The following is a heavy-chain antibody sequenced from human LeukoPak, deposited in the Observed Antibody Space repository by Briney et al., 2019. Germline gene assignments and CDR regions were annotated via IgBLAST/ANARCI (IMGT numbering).Heavy chain of an antibody. CDR2: ISGYSGST. D-gene: IGHD2-2*01. J-gene: IGHJ6*02. Sequence: GASVKVSCKTSGYTFATYSTNWVRQAPGQGLEWMGWISGYSGSTNYAQKLQGRVTMTTDTSTSTAYMELRSLRSDDTAVYYCARCPRNSAAMSPYYYYGMDVWGQGTTVTVSS. CDR3: ARCPRNSAAMSPYYYYGMDV. CDR1: GYTFATYS. V-gene: IGHV1-18*01.